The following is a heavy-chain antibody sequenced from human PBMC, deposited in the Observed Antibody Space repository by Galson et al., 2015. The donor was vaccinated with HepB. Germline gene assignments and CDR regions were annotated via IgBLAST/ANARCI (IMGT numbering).Heavy chain of an antibody. CDR3: ATSEYYGGDCYDAFDI. D-gene: IGHD2-21*02. CDR2: FDPEDGET. J-gene: IGHJ3*02. Sequence: SVKVSCKVSGYTLTELSMHWVRQAPGKGLVWMGGFDPEDGETIYAQKFQARVTMTEDTSTDTAYMELSSLRSEDTAVYYCATSEYYGGDCYDAFDIWGQGTMVTVSS. CDR1: GYTLTELS. V-gene: IGHV1-24*01.